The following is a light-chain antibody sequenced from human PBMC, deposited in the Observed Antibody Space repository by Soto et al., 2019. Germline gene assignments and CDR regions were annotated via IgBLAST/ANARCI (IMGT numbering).Light chain of an antibody. CDR3: GAWDTSLRAVV. Sequence: QSVLTQPPSVSAAPGQKVIISCSGNSSNIGKNYVFWYQQFPGTAPKLLIYDNYKRPSGFPDRFSVSKSGASATLAITGLHTGDEADYYCGAWDTSLRAVVFGGGTKLTVL. CDR2: DNY. J-gene: IGLJ2*01. CDR1: SSNIGKNY. V-gene: IGLV1-51*01.